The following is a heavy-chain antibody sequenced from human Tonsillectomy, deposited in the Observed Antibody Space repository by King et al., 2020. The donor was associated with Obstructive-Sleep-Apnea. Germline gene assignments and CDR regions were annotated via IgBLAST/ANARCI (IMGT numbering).Heavy chain of an antibody. V-gene: IGHV3-9*01. CDR2: IRWKIGVI. D-gene: IGHD3-10*01. J-gene: IGHJ4*02. CDR3: AKDPFGSGLTHVAH. CDR1: GFPFEGYG. Sequence: VQLGESGGGVVQPGRYLRRSGAAPGFPFEGYGIDWVGQAPGNGPEWGSGIRWKIGVIGHADSLKGRVTISSDNAKSSPHLQLNSLRAEDTAVYYCAKDPFGSGLTHVAHWGQGTLVTVSS.